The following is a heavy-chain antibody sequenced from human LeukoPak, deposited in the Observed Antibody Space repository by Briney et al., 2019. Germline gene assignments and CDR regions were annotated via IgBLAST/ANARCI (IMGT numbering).Heavy chain of an antibody. CDR1: GGSISSFY. J-gene: IGHJ4*02. Sequence: ETLSLTCTVSGGSISSFYWSWIRQPAGKGLEWTGYIYYSGSTNYNPSLKSRVTISVETSKNQFSLKLSSVTAADTAVYYCARVTGYMIEDYFDYWGQGTLVTVSS. CDR3: ARVTGYMIEDYFDY. CDR2: IYYSGST. V-gene: IGHV4-59*01. D-gene: IGHD3-22*01.